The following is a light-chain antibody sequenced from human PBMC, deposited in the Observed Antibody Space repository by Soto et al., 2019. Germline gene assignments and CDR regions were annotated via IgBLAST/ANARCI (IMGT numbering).Light chain of an antibody. CDR3: QQYNSYPWT. CDR2: DAS. Sequence: DIQMTQSPSTLSASVGDRVTITCRASQSISSWLAWYQQKPGKAPKLLSYDASSLESGVPSRFSGSGSGTEFTLTISSLQPDDFATYYCQQYNSYPWTVGQGTKVEIK. V-gene: IGKV1-5*01. CDR1: QSISSW. J-gene: IGKJ1*01.